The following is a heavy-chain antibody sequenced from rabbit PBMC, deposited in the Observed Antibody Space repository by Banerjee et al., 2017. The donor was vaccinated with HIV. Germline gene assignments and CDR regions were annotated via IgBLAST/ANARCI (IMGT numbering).Heavy chain of an antibody. CDR2: IDTGSGSA. V-gene: IGHV1S45*01. D-gene: IGHD6-1*01. CDR1: GFSFSSSYY. J-gene: IGHJ4*01. CDR3: ARAAGYGGYGYATGFDL. Sequence: QEQLVESGGGLVKPEGSLTLTCTASGFSFSSSYYMCWFRQAPGKGLEWIGCIDTGSGSAYYASWAKGRFTMSKTSSTTVTLQMTSLTAADTATYFCARAAGYGGYGYATGFDLWGPGTLVTVS.